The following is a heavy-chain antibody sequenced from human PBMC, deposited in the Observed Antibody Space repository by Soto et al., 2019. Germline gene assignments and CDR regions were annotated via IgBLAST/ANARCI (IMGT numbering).Heavy chain of an antibody. CDR3: ARWSYLDY. Sequence: PGGSLRLSCIGSGFTFSNYGIHWVRQAPGKGLEWVSTISGSDGKTFYADSVKGRFSISRDTSQSTLYLQMNSLRADDTAMYYCARWSYLDYWGQGTRVTVSS. J-gene: IGHJ4*02. CDR1: GFTFSNYG. V-gene: IGHV3-23*01. CDR2: ISGSDGKT. D-gene: IGHD3-3*01.